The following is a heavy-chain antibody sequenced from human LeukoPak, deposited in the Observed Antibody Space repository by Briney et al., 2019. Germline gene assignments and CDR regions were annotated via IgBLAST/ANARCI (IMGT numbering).Heavy chain of an antibody. CDR1: GFTFSSYG. D-gene: IGHD3-16*02. V-gene: IGHV3-33*01. CDR3: ARDNGDDYVWGSYPITYYFDY. Sequence: GGSLRLSCAASGFTFSSYGMHWVRQAPGKGLEWVAAIWYDGSNKYYADSVKGRFTISRDNSKNTLYLQMNSLRAEDTAVYYCARDNGDDYVWGSYPITYYFDYWGQGTLVTVSS. J-gene: IGHJ4*02. CDR2: IWYDGSNK.